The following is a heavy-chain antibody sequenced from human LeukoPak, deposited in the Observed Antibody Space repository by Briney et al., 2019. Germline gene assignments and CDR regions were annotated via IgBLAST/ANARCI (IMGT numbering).Heavy chain of an antibody. CDR2: ISNSGSP. D-gene: IGHD3-16*01. V-gene: IGHV4-59*02. CDR1: SASVSSYY. J-gene: IGHJ4*02. CDR3: ARGGAGPLRD. Sequence: KPSETLSLTCTVSSASVSSYYWSWVRQPPGGGLEWIGYISNSGSPSHNPSFKSRVTFSADTSKNHLSLKLNSVTPADTAVYFCARGGAGPLRDWGQGTLVTVSS.